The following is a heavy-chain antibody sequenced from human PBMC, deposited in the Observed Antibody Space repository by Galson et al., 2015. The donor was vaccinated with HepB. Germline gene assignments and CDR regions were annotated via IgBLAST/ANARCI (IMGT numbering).Heavy chain of an antibody. CDR1: GFTFSNFG. CDR3: AKDAIQNVYDPLDY. V-gene: IGHV3-30*02. J-gene: IGHJ4*02. D-gene: IGHD5/OR15-5a*01. CDR2: IPADGSRS. Sequence: SLRLSCATSGFTFSNFGLHWVRQAPGKGLEWVALIPADGSRSYYADSVKGRFTISRDNSKNTLYLQMNSLRREDTAVYYCAKDAIQNVYDPLDYWGQGTLVTVSS.